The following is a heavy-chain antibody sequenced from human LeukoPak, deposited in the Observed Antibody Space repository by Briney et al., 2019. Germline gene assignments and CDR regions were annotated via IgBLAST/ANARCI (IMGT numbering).Heavy chain of an antibody. V-gene: IGHV1-8*02. J-gene: IGHJ3*02. CDR2: MNPKSGNT. CDR1: GYDFNIYD. CDR3: ARGGIWHYSKGDAFDI. Sequence: EASVKVSCKASGYDFNIYDVDWVRQAPGQGLEWLGWMNPKSGNTGYAQKFQGRVAMTRNTSINTAYMELSGLTSDDTAVYYCARGGIWHYSKGDAFDIWGQGTMVTVSS. D-gene: IGHD2-21*01.